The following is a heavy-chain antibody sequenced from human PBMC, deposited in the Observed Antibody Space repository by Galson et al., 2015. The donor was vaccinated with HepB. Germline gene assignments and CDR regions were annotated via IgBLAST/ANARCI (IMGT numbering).Heavy chain of an antibody. CDR1: GGSVSSADSH. CDR3: ARGQEIYSTSNWFDP. Sequence: QVQLQESGPGLVKPSQTLSLTCTVSGGSVSSADSHWSWIRQHPGKGLEWIGYTYYSGSTYYNPSLKSRVTISVDTSKNQFSLKLTSVTAADTAVYYCARGQEIYSTSNWFDPWGQGTLVTVSS. V-gene: IGHV4-31*03. CDR2: TYYSGST. J-gene: IGHJ5*02. D-gene: IGHD2-2*01.